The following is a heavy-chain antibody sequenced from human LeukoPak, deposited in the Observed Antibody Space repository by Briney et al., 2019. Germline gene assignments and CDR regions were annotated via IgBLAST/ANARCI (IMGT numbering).Heavy chain of an antibody. Sequence: GGSLRLSCAASGFTFSSYAMSWVRQAPGKGLEWVSAISGSAGSTYYADSVKGRFTISRDNSQNTLYLQMNSLRAEDPAVYFCAKRGLGYCSSTTCPILDCWGQGTLVTVSS. CDR2: ISGSAGST. J-gene: IGHJ4*02. CDR3: AKRGLGYCSSTTCPILDC. CDR1: GFTFSSYA. V-gene: IGHV3-23*01. D-gene: IGHD2-2*01.